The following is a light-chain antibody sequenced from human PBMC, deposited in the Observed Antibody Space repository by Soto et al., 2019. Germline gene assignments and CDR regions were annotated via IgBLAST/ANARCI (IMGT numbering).Light chain of an antibody. CDR2: AAS. V-gene: IGKV1-39*01. J-gene: IGKJ2*01. CDR3: QQSYSTPMYT. Sequence: DIQMTQSPSSLSASVGDRVTITCRASQSISSNLNWYQQRPGKAPKLLIYAASSLQGGVPSRFSGSASGTQFTLTISSLQPEDFATYYCQQSYSTPMYTFGQGTKLEIK. CDR1: QSISSN.